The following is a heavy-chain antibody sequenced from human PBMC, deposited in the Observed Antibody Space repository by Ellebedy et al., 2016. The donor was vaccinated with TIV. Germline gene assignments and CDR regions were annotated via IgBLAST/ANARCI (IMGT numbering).Heavy chain of an antibody. V-gene: IGHV4-59*08. CDR2: IYYSGST. Sequence: MPSETLSLTCTVSGGSISNYYWSWIRQPPGKGLEWIGYIYYSGSTNYNPSLKSRVTISVDTSKNKFSLNLSSVTAADTAVYYCARQGMARFFDWTFDYWGQGTLVTVSS. D-gene: IGHD3-9*01. CDR3: ARQGMARFFDWTFDY. CDR1: GGSISNYY. J-gene: IGHJ4*02.